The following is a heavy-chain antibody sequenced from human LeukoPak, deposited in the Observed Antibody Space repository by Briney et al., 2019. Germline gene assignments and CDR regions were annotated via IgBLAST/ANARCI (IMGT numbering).Heavy chain of an antibody. V-gene: IGHV3-30-3*01. Sequence: GGSLRLSCAASGFTFSSYAMHWVRQAPGKGLEWVAVISYDGSNKYYADSVKGRFTISRDNSKNTLYLQMNSLRAEDTAVYYCARADLEWLFNPYFDYWGQGTLVTVSS. J-gene: IGHJ4*02. D-gene: IGHD3-3*01. CDR1: GFTFSSYA. CDR3: ARADLEWLFNPYFDY. CDR2: ISYDGSNK.